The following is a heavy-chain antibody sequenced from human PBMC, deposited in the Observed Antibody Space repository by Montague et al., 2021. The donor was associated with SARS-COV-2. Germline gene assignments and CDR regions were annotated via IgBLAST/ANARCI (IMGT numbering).Heavy chain of an antibody. CDR3: ARQYCGDTNCYRREYYFDQ. J-gene: IGHJ4*02. CDR2: INDSGST. D-gene: IGHD2-2*02. Sequence: SETLSLTCAVYGGSFGGYYWGWIRRPPGKGLEWIGEINDSGSTKYNPSLRSRFIMSVDRSKNQVSLKVNAVTAADTAVYFCARQYCGDTNCYRREYYFDQWGQGTLVTVSS. V-gene: IGHV4-34*01. CDR1: GGSFGGYY.